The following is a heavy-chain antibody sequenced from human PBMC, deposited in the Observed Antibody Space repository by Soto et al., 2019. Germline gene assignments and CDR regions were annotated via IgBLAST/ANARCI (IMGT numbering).Heavy chain of an antibody. J-gene: IGHJ5*02. CDR2: IYYSGST. Sequence: PSETLSLTCTVSGGSISSSSYYWCWILHPPGKGLEWIGSIYYSGSTYYNPSLKSRVTMSVDTSKNQFSLKLSSVTAADTAVYYCARHSFLCSSTSCSRPHNWFAPWGQGTLVTVSS. CDR3: ARHSFLCSSTSCSRPHNWFAP. V-gene: IGHV4-39*01. CDR1: GGSISSSSYY. D-gene: IGHD2-2*01.